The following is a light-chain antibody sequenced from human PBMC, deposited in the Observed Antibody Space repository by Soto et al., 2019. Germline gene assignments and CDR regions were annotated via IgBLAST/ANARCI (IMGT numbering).Light chain of an antibody. CDR3: SSYGGSYNV. J-gene: IGLJ1*01. Sequence: QSALTQPPSASGSPGQSVTISCTGTSSDVGAYNYVSWYQQHPGKAPKRIIYEVSRRPSGVPDRFSGSKSGNTASLTVSGLQADDEADYFCSSYGGSYNVFGTGTKLTVL. CDR1: SSDVGAYNY. V-gene: IGLV2-8*01. CDR2: EVS.